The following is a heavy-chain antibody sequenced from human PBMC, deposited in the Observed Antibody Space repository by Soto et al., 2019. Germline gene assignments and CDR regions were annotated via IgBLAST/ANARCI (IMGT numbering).Heavy chain of an antibody. Sequence: QVQLVESGGGVVQPGRSLRLSCAASGFTFSLHAMHWVRQAPGKGLEWVAVISYDGSNKHYADSVKGRFTISRDSSKNTLYLQMNSLRPEDTAVFYCATVGRVGVMEGAFDIWGQGTKVTVSS. V-gene: IGHV3-30-3*01. J-gene: IGHJ3*02. D-gene: IGHD3-16*01. CDR3: ATVGRVGVMEGAFDI. CDR1: GFTFSLHA. CDR2: ISYDGSNK.